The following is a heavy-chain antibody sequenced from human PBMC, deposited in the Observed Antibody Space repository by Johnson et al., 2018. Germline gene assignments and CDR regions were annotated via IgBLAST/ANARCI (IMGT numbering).Heavy chain of an antibody. CDR1: GFTFSSYA. D-gene: IGHD3-3*01. J-gene: IGHJ1*01. CDR3: ARLEYDATGYFQH. CDR2: ISGSGGST. Sequence: VQLLESGGGLVQPGGSLRLSCAASGFTFSSYAMSWVRQAPGKGLEWVSAISGSGGSTYYADSVKGRFTISRDNSKNTLYLQMNSLRAEDTAVYYCARLEYDATGYFQHWGQGTLVTVSS. V-gene: IGHV3-23*01.